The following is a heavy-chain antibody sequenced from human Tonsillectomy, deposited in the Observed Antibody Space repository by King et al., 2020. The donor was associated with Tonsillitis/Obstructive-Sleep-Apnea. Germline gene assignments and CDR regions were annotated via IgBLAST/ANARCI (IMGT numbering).Heavy chain of an antibody. CDR2: IYSGGST. J-gene: IGHJ4*02. CDR3: AGGYRYSTVWYNFDY. Sequence: VQLVESGGGLVQPGGSLRLSCAASGFTVSNNYMNWVRQAPRKGLEWVSVIYSGGSTYYTYSVKDRFTISRDNSKNTLYLQMNTLRAEDTALHYCAGGYRYSTVWYNFDYWGKGTQVTVPS. D-gene: IGHD6-19*01. CDR1: GFTVSNNY. V-gene: IGHV3-66*01.